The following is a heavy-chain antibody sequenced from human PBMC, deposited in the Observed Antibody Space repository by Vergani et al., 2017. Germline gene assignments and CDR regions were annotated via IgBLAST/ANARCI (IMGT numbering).Heavy chain of an antibody. CDR2: IYPGDSDT. D-gene: IGHD3-22*01. Sequence: EVQLEQSGAAVKKPGESLEISCKGSGYSFSSYWIGWVRQMPGKGLEWMGIIYPGDSDTRYSPSFQGQVTISADKSISTAYLQWSSLKASDTAMYYCARRSYDSSGYYLFDYWGQGTLVTVSS. CDR3: ARRSYDSSGYYLFDY. J-gene: IGHJ4*02. V-gene: IGHV5-51*03. CDR1: GYSFSSYW.